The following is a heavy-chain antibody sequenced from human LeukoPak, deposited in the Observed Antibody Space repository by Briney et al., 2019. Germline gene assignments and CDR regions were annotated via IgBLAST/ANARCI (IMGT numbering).Heavy chain of an antibody. CDR3: ATSSGSYYY. CDR1: GGSISSSSYY. D-gene: IGHD1-26*01. Sequence: ETLSLTCTVSGGSISSSSYYWGWIRQPPGKGLEWIGSRYYSGSTYYNPSLKSRVTISVDTSKNQFSLKLSSVTVADTAVYYCATSSGSYYYWGQGALVTVSS. V-gene: IGHV4-39*01. CDR2: RYYSGST. J-gene: IGHJ4*02.